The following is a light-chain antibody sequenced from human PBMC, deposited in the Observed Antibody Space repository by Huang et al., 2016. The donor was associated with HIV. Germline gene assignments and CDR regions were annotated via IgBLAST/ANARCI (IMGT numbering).Light chain of an antibody. CDR2: GAS. V-gene: IGKV3-15*01. Sequence: DTVMTQTPATLSVSPGARATLSCRASPSGGSKLAWFQQKPCQAPRLLIHGASTRATGIPSRFSGSGSGTEFTLTISSLQSEDFAVYYCQQYNNWPYTFGQGTKLEIK. CDR3: QQYNNWPYT. J-gene: IGKJ2*01. CDR1: PSGGSK.